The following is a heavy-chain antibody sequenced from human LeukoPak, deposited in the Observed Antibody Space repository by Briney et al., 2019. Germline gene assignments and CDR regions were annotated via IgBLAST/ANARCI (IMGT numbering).Heavy chain of an antibody. CDR2: TYYKHKWYN. D-gene: IGHD6-13*01. Sequence: SQTLSLTCALSGDSVSSNTAAWNWIRQSRSRGLEWLGRTYYKHKWYNDYAVSVKSRITINPDTSKNQFSLQLNSVTPEDTAVYYCARGRPGIAAARPFDYWGQGTLVTVSS. J-gene: IGHJ4*02. CDR3: ARGRPGIAAARPFDY. CDR1: GDSVSSNTAA. V-gene: IGHV6-1*01.